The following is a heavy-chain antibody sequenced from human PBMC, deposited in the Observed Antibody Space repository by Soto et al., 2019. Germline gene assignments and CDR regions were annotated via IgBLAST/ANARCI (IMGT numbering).Heavy chain of an antibody. D-gene: IGHD3-22*01. Sequence: QLQLQESGPGLVKPSETLSLTCTVSGGSISSSSYYWGWIRQPPGKGLEWIGSIYYSGSTYYNPSLKSRVTISVDTSKNQFSLKLSSVTAADTAVYYCAGAYYDSSGYYYPYYYGMDVWGQGTTVTVSS. CDR1: GGSISSSSYY. CDR3: AGAYYDSSGYYYPYYYGMDV. V-gene: IGHV4-39*01. CDR2: IYYSGST. J-gene: IGHJ6*02.